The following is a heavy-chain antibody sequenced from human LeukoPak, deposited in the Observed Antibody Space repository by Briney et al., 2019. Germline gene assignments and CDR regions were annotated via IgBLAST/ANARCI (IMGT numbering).Heavy chain of an antibody. CDR1: GFTFSSYS. CDR2: ISSSSSTI. D-gene: IGHD6-6*01. J-gene: IGHJ6*03. V-gene: IGHV3-48*02. Sequence: PGGSLRLSCAASGFTFSSYSMNWVRQAPGKGLEWVSYISSSSSTIYYAVSVKGRFTISRDNAKNSLYLQMSSLRDEDTAVYYCARTGYSSSSGWAYYYYYYMDVWGKGTTVTVSS. CDR3: ARTGYSSSSGWAYYYYYYMDV.